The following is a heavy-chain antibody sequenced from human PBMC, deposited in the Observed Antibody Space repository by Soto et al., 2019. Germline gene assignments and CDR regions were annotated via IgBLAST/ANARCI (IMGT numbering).Heavy chain of an antibody. CDR2: INPNSGGT. J-gene: IGHJ6*02. Sequence: ASVKVSCKASGYTFTGYYMHWVRQAPGQGLEWMGWINPNSGGTNYAQKFQGRVTMTRDTSISTAYMELSRLRSDDTAVYYCAVGYCSSTSCYRGVDYYYGMDVRGQGTTVTVSS. V-gene: IGHV1-2*02. D-gene: IGHD2-2*02. CDR1: GYTFTGYY. CDR3: AVGYCSSTSCYRGVDYYYGMDV.